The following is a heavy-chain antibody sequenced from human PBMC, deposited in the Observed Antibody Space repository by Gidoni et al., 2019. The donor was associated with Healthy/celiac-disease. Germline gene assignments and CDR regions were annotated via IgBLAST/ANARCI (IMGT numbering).Heavy chain of an antibody. D-gene: IGHD2-8*01. CDR2: ISSSSSYI. Sequence: EVQLVESGGGLVKPGGSLRLSCAASGFTFSSYSMNWVRQAPGKGLEWVSSISSSSSYIYYADSVKGRFTISRDNAKNSLYLQMNSLRAEDTAVYYCARDADIVLMDMDVWGQGTTVTVSS. J-gene: IGHJ6*02. CDR3: ARDADIVLMDMDV. V-gene: IGHV3-21*01. CDR1: GFTFSSYS.